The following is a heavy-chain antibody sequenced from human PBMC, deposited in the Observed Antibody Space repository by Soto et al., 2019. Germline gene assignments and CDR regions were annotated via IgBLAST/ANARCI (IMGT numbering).Heavy chain of an antibody. J-gene: IGHJ4*02. CDR3: ARLDYDY. CDR2: ITGGNGNT. V-gene: IGHV1-3*01. CDR1: GYTFTSKT. Sequence: GASVKVSCKTSGYTFTSKTIHWVRQAPGQRLEWMGWITGGNGNTKYSQNFQGRVTITRDTSASTAYMELSSLRSEDTAVYYCARLDYDYWGQGTLVTSPQ.